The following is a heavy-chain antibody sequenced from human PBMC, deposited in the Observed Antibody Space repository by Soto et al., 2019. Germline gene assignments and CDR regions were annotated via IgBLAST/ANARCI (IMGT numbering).Heavy chain of an antibody. V-gene: IGHV2-5*01. D-gene: IGHD3-9*01. CDR1: RFALSTSGVG. CDR3: PHSLSPTWVTLLTALTR. Sequence: GSGLTVVEPREAQALSCTFSRFALSTSGVGVGWIRQPPGHALEWRALIYWHDDQRYSPSLKIRLAITTYTPKTQVVLTMTNMDPVTTATYSCPHSLSPTWVTLLTALTRWAHGTMLPFSS. J-gene: IGHJ4*01. CDR2: IYWHDDQ.